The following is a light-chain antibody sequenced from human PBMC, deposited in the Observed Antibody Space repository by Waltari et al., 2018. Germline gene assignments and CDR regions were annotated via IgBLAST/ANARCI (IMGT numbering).Light chain of an antibody. J-gene: IGLJ2*01. V-gene: IGLV2-8*01. CDR3: SSYAGIRKLV. CDR2: EVT. Sequence: QSALTQPPSASGSPGQSVTISCTGTTSDVGFYDYVSWYQQHPGQAPRLLIFEVTKRPSGVPDRFSGSKSGTTASLTVSGLQTEDEGDYYCSSYAGIRKLVFGGGTKLTVL. CDR1: TSDVGFYDY.